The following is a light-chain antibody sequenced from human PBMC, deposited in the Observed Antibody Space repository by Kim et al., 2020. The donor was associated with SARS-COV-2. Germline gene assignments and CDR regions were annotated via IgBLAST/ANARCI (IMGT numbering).Light chain of an antibody. CDR2: GGS. J-gene: IGKJ1*01. V-gene: IGKV3-20*01. CDR1: QSVSSNF. CDR3: QQYGTSPWT. Sequence: LSPGDSALLSSSHCQSVSSNFFAWYQQIPGQAPRLLIYGGSSRAAGIPDKFSGSGSGTDFTLTITRLEPEDFALYYCQQYGTSPWTFGQGTKV.